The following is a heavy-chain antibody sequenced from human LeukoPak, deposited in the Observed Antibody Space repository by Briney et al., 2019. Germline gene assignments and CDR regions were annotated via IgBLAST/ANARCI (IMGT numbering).Heavy chain of an antibody. J-gene: IGHJ4*02. D-gene: IGHD1-26*01. CDR2: INPNSGGT. V-gene: IGHV1-2*02. CDR1: GGTFSSYA. CDR3: ARWGVGATHFDY. Sequence: ASVKVSCKASGGTFSSYAISWVRQAPGQGLEWMGWINPNSGGTNYAQKFQGRVTMTRDTSISTAYMELSRLRSDDTAVYYCARWGVGATHFDYWGQGTLVTVSS.